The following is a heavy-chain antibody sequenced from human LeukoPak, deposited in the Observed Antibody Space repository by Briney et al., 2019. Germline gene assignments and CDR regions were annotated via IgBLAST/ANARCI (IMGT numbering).Heavy chain of an antibody. CDR3: ARDLTLIAAAGTVGGFDP. CDR2: MNPNSGNT. CDR1: GYTFTSYD. Sequence: ASVKVSCKASGYTFTSYDINWVRQATGHGLEWMGWMNPNSGNTGYAQKFQGRVTMTRNTSISTAYMELSSLRSEDTAVYYCARDLTLIAAAGTVGGFDPWGQGTLVTVSS. V-gene: IGHV1-8*01. J-gene: IGHJ5*02. D-gene: IGHD6-13*01.